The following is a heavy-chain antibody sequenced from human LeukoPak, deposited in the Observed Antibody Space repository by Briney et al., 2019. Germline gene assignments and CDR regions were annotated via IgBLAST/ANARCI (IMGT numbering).Heavy chain of an antibody. D-gene: IGHD1-26*01. V-gene: IGHV3-53*05. Sequence: GGSLRLSCAASGFTVSSNYMSWVRQAPQKGLEWVSVIYSGGSTYYADSVKGRFTISRDNSKNTLYLQMNSLRAEDMAVYYCARGSGSNGYYFDYWGQGTLVTVSS. CDR1: GFTVSSNY. J-gene: IGHJ4*02. CDR3: ARGSGSNGYYFDY. CDR2: IYSGGST.